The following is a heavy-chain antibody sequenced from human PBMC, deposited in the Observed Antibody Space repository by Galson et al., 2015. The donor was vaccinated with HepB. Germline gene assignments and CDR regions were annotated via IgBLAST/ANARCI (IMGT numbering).Heavy chain of an antibody. CDR1: GYSFTTYN. CDR3: VRRKSGSSYPDSYYFDY. D-gene: IGHD6-6*01. CDR2: ISANTGNP. J-gene: IGHJ4*02. V-gene: IGHV7-4-1*02. Sequence: SVKVSCKASGYSFTTYNINWLRQAPGQGLEWMGWISANTGNPTYAQGFTGRFVFSLDTSVNTAFLQISDLKAEDTAVYYCVRRKSGSSYPDSYYFDYWGQGSLVTVSS.